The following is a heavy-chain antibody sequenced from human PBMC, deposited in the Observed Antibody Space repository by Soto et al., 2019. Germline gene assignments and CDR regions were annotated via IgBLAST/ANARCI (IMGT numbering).Heavy chain of an antibody. J-gene: IGHJ5*02. CDR2: IYTKERT. CDR1: GGSITDYY. CDR3: ARDDYKDGGNNWFDP. D-gene: IGHD3-16*01. V-gene: IGHV4-4*07. Sequence: ETLSPTCTVPGGSITDYYWSWIRQPAGKGVEWIGRIYTKERTNYNLSFRNRVTMSVDTSKNQFSLKLDAVTAADTAVYYCARDDYKDGGNNWFDPWGQGTLVTVSS.